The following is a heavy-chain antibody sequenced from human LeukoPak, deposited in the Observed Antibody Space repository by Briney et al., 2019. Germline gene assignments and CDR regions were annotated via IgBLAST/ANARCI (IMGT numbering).Heavy chain of an antibody. D-gene: IGHD3-9*01. Sequence: GGSLSLSCAASGFTFNNYGMHWVRQSPGKGREWVAVIWYDGSNTYYGDSVKGRFTISRDQSRNTVYLQMNRLRAEDTAVYYCAKQVRARIYHIFEGGGFDYWGQGTLVTVSS. J-gene: IGHJ4*02. CDR1: GFTFNNYG. CDR2: IWYDGSNT. CDR3: AKQVRARIYHIFEGGGFDY. V-gene: IGHV3-33*03.